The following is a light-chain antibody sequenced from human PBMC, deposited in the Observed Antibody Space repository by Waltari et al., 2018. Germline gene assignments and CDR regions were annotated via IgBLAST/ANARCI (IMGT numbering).Light chain of an antibody. Sequence: DIQMTQSPSSLSASVGYRFTITCRASQDISDYLAWFQQKPGKAPKSLIYAASDLQSGVPSKFSGSGYGTDFTLTISSLQPEDFATYYCQQYKVYPLTFGGGTKVEIK. CDR2: AAS. CDR1: QDISDY. V-gene: IGKV1-16*02. J-gene: IGKJ4*01. CDR3: QQYKVYPLT.